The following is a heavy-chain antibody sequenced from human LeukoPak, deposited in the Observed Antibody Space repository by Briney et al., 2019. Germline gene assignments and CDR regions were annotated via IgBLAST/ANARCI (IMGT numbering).Heavy chain of an antibody. J-gene: IGHJ4*02. Sequence: SETLSLTCAVYGGSFSGSYWSWIRQPPGKGLEWIGEISHRGSTSYNPSLQSRVTISADTSKNQFSLRLSSVTVADTAVYYCARDKMFCSSTNCPFDYWGQGTLVTVSS. CDR1: GGSFSGSY. CDR3: ARDKMFCSSTNCPFDY. D-gene: IGHD2-2*01. V-gene: IGHV4-34*01. CDR2: ISHRGST.